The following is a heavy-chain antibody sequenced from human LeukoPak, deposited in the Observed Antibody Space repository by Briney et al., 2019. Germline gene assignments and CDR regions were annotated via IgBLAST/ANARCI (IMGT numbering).Heavy chain of an antibody. D-gene: IGHD3-22*01. CDR2: IGYDGSNK. V-gene: IGHV3-30*02. CDR1: GFTFSSYG. CDR3: AKEGYYYDSSGYYRYFDY. J-gene: IGHJ4*01. Sequence: GGSLRLSCAASGFTFSSYGMHWVRQAPGKGLEWVAFIGYDGSNKYYADSVKGRFTISRDNSKNTLYLQMNSLRAEDTAVYYCAKEGYYYDSSGYYRYFDYWGHGTLVTVSS.